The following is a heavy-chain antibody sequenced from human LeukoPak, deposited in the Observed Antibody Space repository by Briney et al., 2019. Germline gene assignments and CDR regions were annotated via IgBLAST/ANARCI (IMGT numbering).Heavy chain of an antibody. D-gene: IGHD4/OR15-4a*01. CDR2: INPNSGGT. J-gene: IGHJ6*03. CDR1: GYTFTGYY. CDR3: ARGILSVGAHADYYYYMDV. Sequence: ASVKVSCKASGYTFTGYYMHWVRQAPGQGLEWMGWINPNSGGTKCAQKFQGRVTMTRDTSISTGYMELSWLRYGDTAVYFCARGILSVGAHADYYYYMDVWGKGTTVTISS. V-gene: IGHV1-2*02.